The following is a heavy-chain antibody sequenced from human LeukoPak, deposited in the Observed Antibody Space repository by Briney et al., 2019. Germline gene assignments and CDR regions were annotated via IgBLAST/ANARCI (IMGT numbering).Heavy chain of an antibody. D-gene: IGHD4-17*01. CDR2: IYHSGST. CDR3: AREERRDIVLAYGDYEVFWFDY. V-gene: IGHV4-38-2*02. Sequence: SETLSLTCAVSGYSISSGYYWGWIRQPPGKGLEWIGSIYHSGSTYYNPSLKSRVPIQVDTAKHQFSLRLSSVTAADTAVYYYAREERRDIVLAYGDYEVFWFDYWGQGTLVTVSS. J-gene: IGHJ4*02. CDR1: GYSISSGYY.